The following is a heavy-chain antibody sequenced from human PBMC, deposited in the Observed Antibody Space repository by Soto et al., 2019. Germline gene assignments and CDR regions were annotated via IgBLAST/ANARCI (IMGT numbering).Heavy chain of an antibody. CDR2: TYHSGNP. V-gene: IGHV4-30-2*01. J-gene: IGHJ5*02. D-gene: IGHD2-15*01. CDR1: GNTTSTGGYS. Sequence: SETLSLTCGLSGNTTSTGGYSWAWIRQPPGKALEWIGHTYHSGNPYYNPSLKSRVIISVDRSKNQFSLKLTSVTAADTAVYYCARGVRLFRGSFDPWGQGTLVTVSS. CDR3: ARGVRLFRGSFDP.